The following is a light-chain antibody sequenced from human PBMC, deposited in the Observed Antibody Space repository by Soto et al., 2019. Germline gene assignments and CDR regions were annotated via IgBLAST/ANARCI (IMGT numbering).Light chain of an antibody. CDR2: SAS. J-gene: IGKJ1*01. CDR1: QDIGTS. CDR3: QQYHSYPRT. Sequence: DSQMTQSPSSLSVSVGDRVTITCRASQDIGTSLGWFQQEPGKDRKSLIYSASTLQIGVSTRFSASGSWTDFTLNISSLQPEDFATYYCQQYHSYPRTFGQGTRLEVK. V-gene: IGKV1-16*01.